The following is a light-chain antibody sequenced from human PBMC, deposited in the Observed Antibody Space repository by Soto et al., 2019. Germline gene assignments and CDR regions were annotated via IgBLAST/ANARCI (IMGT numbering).Light chain of an antibody. CDR1: QSISSW. V-gene: IGKV1-5*01. J-gene: IGKJ5*01. CDR2: DAS. CDR3: QQYNSYRIT. Sequence: DIQVTQSPSTLSASVGDRVTITCRASQSISSWLAWYQQKPGKAAKLLIYDASSLESGVPSRFSGSGSGTEFTLTISSLQPDDFATYYCQQYNSYRITFGQGTRLEIK.